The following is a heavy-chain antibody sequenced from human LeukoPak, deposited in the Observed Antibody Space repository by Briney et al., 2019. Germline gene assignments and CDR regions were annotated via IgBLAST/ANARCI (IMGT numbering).Heavy chain of an antibody. CDR1: GYTFTSYG. Sequence: GASVKASCKASGYTFTSYGISRVRQAPGQGLEWMGWISAYNGNTNYAQKLQGRVTMTTDTSTSTAYMELRSLRSDDTAVYYCARDKDYIWGSSPKFDYWGQGTLVTVSS. CDR2: ISAYNGNT. J-gene: IGHJ4*02. D-gene: IGHD3-16*01. CDR3: ARDKDYIWGSSPKFDY. V-gene: IGHV1-18*01.